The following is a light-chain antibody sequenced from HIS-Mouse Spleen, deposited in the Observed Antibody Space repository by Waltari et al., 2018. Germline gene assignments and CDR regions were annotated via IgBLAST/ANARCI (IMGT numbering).Light chain of an antibody. CDR2: WAS. V-gene: IGKV4-1*01. Sequence: DIVMTQSPDSLAVSLGERATINCKSSQSVLYSSNNKNYLAWYQQKPGQPPKLLIYWASTRESGVPYRFSGSGSGTDFTLTISSLQAEDVAVYYCQQYYSTPTFGGGTKVEIK. CDR1: QSVLYSSNNKNY. CDR3: QQYYSTPT. J-gene: IGKJ4*01.